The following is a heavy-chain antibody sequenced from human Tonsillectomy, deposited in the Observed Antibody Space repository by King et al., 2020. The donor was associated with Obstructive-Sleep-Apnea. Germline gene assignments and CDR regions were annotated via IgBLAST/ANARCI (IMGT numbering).Heavy chain of an antibody. CDR3: ARDGARDSSGYLYYYYYGMDV. V-gene: IGHV3-30-3*01. J-gene: IGHJ6*02. CDR2: ISYDGSNK. Sequence: VQLVESGGGVVQPGRSLRLSCAASGFTFSSYAMHWVRQAPGKGLEWVAVISYDGSNKYYADSVKGRFTISRDNSKNTLYLQMNSLRAEDTAVYYCARDGARDSSGYLYYYYYGMDVWGQGTTVTVSS. CDR1: GFTFSSYA. D-gene: IGHD3-22*01.